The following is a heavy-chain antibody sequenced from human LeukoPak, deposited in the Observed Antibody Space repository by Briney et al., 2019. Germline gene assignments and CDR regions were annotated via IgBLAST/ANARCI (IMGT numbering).Heavy chain of an antibody. CDR3: ARGGSDTAMAHDY. CDR2: INRDGSRT. V-gene: IGHV3-74*01. D-gene: IGHD5-18*01. Sequence: GGSLRLSCAASGFTVSSFWMHWVRQAPGKGLMWVSRINRDGSRTDYADSVKGRFTISRDDAKNTLYLQVNSLRAEDTAVYFCARGGSDTAMAHDYWGQGTLVTVSS. CDR1: GFTVSSFW. J-gene: IGHJ4*02.